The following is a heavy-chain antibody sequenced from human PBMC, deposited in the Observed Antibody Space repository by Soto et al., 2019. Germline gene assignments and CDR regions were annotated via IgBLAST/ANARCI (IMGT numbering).Heavy chain of an antibody. D-gene: IGHD4-4*01. CDR2: IDPSDSYT. Sequence: GASLRFCFKACGYRFTSYWISWVRQLPGKGLEWMGRIDPSDSYTNYSPSFQGHVTISADKSISTGCLQWSSLKASDTAMSYCARRVTTSYGMDVSGQGTTVTVSS. V-gene: IGHV5-10-1*01. CDR1: GYRFTSYW. CDR3: ARRVTTSYGMDV. J-gene: IGHJ6*02.